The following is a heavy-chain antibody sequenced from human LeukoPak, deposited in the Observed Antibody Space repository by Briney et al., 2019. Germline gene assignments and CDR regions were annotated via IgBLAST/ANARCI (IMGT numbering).Heavy chain of an antibody. CDR2: ISGSAAVT. D-gene: IGHD6-13*01. J-gene: IGHJ4*02. Sequence: GGSLRLSCAASGFTFSSYAMSWVRQSPGKGLEWVSGISGSAAVTYYADSVKGRFTISRDNSKNTLYLQMNSLRAEDTAVYYCASSSWYYFDYWGQGTLVTVSS. CDR3: ASSSWYYFDY. CDR1: GFTFSSYA. V-gene: IGHV3-23*01.